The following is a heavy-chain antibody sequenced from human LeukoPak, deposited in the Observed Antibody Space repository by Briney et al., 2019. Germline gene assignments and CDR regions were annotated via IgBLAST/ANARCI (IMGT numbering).Heavy chain of an antibody. J-gene: IGHJ5*02. V-gene: IGHV4-4*07. D-gene: IGHD2-2*01. Sequence: SETLSLTCSVSGGSISGFYWSWIRQPAGKGPYWMGRINTSGTTRYDSSLKNRVTMSVDTSKNQFSLKLTSVTAADTAVYYCARVRYCSSTSCYGLRGHNWFDPWGQGTLVTVSS. CDR3: ARVRYCSSTSCYGLRGHNWFDP. CDR1: GGSISGFY. CDR2: INTSGTT.